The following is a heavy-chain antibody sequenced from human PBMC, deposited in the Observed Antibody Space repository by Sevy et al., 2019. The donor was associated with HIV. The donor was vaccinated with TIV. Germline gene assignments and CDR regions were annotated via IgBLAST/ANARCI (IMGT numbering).Heavy chain of an antibody. D-gene: IGHD1-7*01. CDR3: TTDWGTGNTWVRAFDL. J-gene: IGHJ3*01. Sequence: GGSLRLSCAASGFPFSDAWMNWVRQVQGKGRGWVGLIKNENEGGTTDNAAPVKGRSIISRDDSKNTLYLQMSSLKTEDTAIYYCTTDWGTGNTWVRAFDLWGQGTMVTVSS. CDR2: IKNENEGGTT. CDR1: GFPFSDAW. V-gene: IGHV3-15*01.